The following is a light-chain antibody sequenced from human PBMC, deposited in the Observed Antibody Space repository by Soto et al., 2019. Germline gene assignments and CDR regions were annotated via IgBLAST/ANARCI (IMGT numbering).Light chain of an antibody. V-gene: IGKV1-5*01. CDR1: QSISSW. CDR2: DAS. Sequence: DIQMTQSPSTLSASVGDRVTITCRASQSISSWLGWYQQKPGKAPKLLIYDASSLESGVPSRFSGSGSGTEFTLTISSLQPDDFATNYCQQYNSNPRTFGQGTKVDIK. CDR3: QQYNSNPRT. J-gene: IGKJ1*01.